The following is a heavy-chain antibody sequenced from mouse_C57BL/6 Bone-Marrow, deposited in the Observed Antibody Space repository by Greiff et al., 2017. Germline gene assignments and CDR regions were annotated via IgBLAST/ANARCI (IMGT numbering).Heavy chain of an antibody. CDR3: ARRKLPWFAY. Sequence: VQLQQSGAELARPGASVKLSCKASGYTFTSYGISWVKQRTGQGLEWIGEIYPRSGNTYYNEKLKGKATLTADKSSSTEYMELRSVASEDYSVYSWARRKLPWFAYWGQGTLVTVSA. CDR1: GYTFTSYG. CDR2: IYPRSGNT. D-gene: IGHD2-1*01. V-gene: IGHV1-81*01. J-gene: IGHJ3*01.